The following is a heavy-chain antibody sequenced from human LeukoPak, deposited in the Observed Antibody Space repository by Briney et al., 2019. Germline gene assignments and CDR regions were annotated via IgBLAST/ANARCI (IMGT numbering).Heavy chain of an antibody. D-gene: IGHD2-21*01. V-gene: IGHV4-34*12. J-gene: IGHJ3*02. Sequence: SETLSLTCGVSGGSFSGYCRICIRQPPGKGLEWIGEIIDSGTANYNPSRECRVAMSVDTSKNQVSLRLSSVTAADTAVYYCATLYLVNAFDIWGPGTLVTVSS. CDR1: GGSFSGYC. CDR2: IIDSGTA. CDR3: ATLYLVNAFDI.